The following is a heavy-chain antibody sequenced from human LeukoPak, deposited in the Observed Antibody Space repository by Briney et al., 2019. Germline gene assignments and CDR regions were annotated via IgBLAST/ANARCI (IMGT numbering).Heavy chain of an antibody. D-gene: IGHD5-18*01. V-gene: IGHV3-13*01. CDR1: GFTFSSYD. CDR3: AKGRGTGYRYGPIEN. Sequence: TGGSLRLSCAASGFTFSSYDIHWVRQATGKGLEWVSGIGTAGEIYYPGSVKGRFTISRDNSKNSLSLQMNSLRTEDTALYYCAKGRGTGYRYGPIENWGQGTLVTVSS. CDR2: IGTAGEI. J-gene: IGHJ4*02.